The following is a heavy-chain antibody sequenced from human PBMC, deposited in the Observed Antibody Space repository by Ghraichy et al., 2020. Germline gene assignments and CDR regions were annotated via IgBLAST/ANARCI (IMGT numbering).Heavy chain of an antibody. CDR3: AKDVYSSGWYFDY. J-gene: IGHJ4*02. CDR2: ISGSGGST. Sequence: GVLRLSCAASGFTFSSYAMSWVRQAPGKGLEWVSAISGSGGSTYYADSVKGRFTISRDNSKNTLYLQINSLRAEDTAVYYCAKDVYSSGWYFDYWGQGTLVTVSS. CDR1: GFTFSSYA. V-gene: IGHV3-23*01. D-gene: IGHD6-19*01.